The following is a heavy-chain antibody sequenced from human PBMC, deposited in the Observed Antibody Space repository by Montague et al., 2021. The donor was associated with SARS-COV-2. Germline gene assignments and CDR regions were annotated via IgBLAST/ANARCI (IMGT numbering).Heavy chain of an antibody. CDR2: VTTSGTT. J-gene: IGHJ4*02. CDR1: GGSITGFS. V-gene: IGHV4-4*07. CDR3: ARTPTRPLSLDS. Sequence: SETLSLTCAVSGGSITGFSWSWVRQPAGKGLEWIGRVTTSGTTNYSPSPRGRVTMSVDTSKNQFSLNLNSVTAADTAIYYCARTPTRPLSLDSWGQGTLVTVSS. D-gene: IGHD6-6*01.